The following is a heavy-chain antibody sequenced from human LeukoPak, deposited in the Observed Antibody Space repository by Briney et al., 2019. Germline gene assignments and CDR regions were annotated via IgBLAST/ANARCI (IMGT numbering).Heavy chain of an antibody. V-gene: IGHV1-2*02. D-gene: IGHD3-3*01. CDR3: AKTALAYYDFWSGYSLGYFDY. CDR1: GYTFTSYY. CDR2: INPNSGGT. J-gene: IGHJ4*02. Sequence: ASVKVSCKASGYTFTSYYMHWVRQAPGQGLEWMGWINPNSGGTNYAQKFQGRVTMTRDTSISTAYMELSRLRSDDTAVYYCAKTALAYYDFWSGYSLGYFDYWGQGTLVTVSS.